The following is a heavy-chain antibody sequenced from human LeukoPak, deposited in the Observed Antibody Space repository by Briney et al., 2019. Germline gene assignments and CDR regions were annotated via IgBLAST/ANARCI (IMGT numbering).Heavy chain of an antibody. J-gene: IGHJ5*02. CDR3: ARGPLWSVSYGSGKFDP. D-gene: IGHD3-10*01. V-gene: IGHV3-33*01. CDR1: GFTFSSYG. Sequence: GGSLRLSCAASGFTFSSYGMHWVRQAPGKGLEWVAVIWYDGSNKYYADSVKGRFTISRDNSKNTLYLQMNSLRAEDTAVYYCARGPLWSVSYGSGKFDPWGQGTLVTVSS. CDR2: IWYDGSNK.